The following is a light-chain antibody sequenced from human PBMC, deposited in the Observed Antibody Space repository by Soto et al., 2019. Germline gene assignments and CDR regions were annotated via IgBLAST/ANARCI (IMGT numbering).Light chain of an antibody. CDR2: DAS. J-gene: IGKJ1*01. Sequence: DIQMTQSPSTLSASVGDRVTITCRASQSISSWLAWYQQKPGKAPKLLIYDASSLESGVPSRFSGSGSGTEFHLTISSLQPDDFATSYCKQHNSYPWTFGQGTKVEIK. CDR1: QSISSW. CDR3: KQHNSYPWT. V-gene: IGKV1-5*01.